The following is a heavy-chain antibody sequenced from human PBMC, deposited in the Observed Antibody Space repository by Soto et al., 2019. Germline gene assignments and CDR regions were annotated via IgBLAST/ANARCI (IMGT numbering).Heavy chain of an antibody. CDR1: GFPFSSYA. CDR2: ISGSGGST. CDR3: AKAVSSGWYNWSDP. D-gene: IGHD6-19*01. Sequence: PGGSLRLSCAASGFPFSSYAMSLVRQAPGKGLGWVSAISGSGGSTYYADSVKGRFTISRDNSTNTLYLQMTSLRAEDTAVYYCAKAVSSGWYNWSDPGGQGTLVTVSS. J-gene: IGHJ5*02. V-gene: IGHV3-23*01.